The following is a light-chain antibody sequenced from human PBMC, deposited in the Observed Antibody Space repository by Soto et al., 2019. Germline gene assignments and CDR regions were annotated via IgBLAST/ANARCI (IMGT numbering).Light chain of an antibody. CDR3: HQSYNIPPT. CDR2: XXX. CDR1: QPIRKW. Sequence: DIQMTQSPSTLSASVGDRVTITCRASQPIRKWLAWYQXXXGXATXXXLXXXXXXERGIQXRFSGTGSATELTLTIDSLHPYPSATSYYHQSYNIPPTFVQATKG. V-gene: IGKV1-5*01. J-gene: IGKJ1*01.